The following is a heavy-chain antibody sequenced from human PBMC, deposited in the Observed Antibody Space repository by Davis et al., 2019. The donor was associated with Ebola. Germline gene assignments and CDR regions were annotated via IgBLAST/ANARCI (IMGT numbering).Heavy chain of an antibody. J-gene: IGHJ3*02. CDR1: GGTFSSYA. CDR2: IIPIFGTA. Sequence: AASVKVSCKASGGTFSSYAISWVRQAPGQGLEWMGGIIPIFGTANYAQKFQGRVTITADESTSTAYMELSSLRSEDTAVYYCARADIVVVPAAMSMAFDIWGQGTMVTVSS. V-gene: IGHV1-69*13. D-gene: IGHD2-2*01. CDR3: ARADIVVVPAAMSMAFDI.